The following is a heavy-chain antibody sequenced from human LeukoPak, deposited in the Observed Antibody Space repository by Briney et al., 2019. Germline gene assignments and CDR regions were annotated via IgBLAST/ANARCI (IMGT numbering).Heavy chain of an antibody. CDR1: GFTFSNNA. Sequence: GGSLRLSCAASGFTFSNNAMNWVRQAPGKGLEWVSVISGSGGSTHYADSVEGRFTISRDNSKNTLYLQMNSLRAEDTAVYYCAKDYSGYSYGTYFDYWGQGTLVTVSS. V-gene: IGHV3-23*01. D-gene: IGHD5-18*01. CDR3: AKDYSGYSYGTYFDY. J-gene: IGHJ4*02. CDR2: ISGSGGST.